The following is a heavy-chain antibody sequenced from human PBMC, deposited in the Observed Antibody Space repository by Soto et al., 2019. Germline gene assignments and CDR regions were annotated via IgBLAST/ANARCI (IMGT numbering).Heavy chain of an antibody. Sequence: SETLSLTCAVSGGSISSTNLWTLVRQPPGKGLEWIGEIYHTGSTTFNPSLKSRVTISVDRSKNHFSLKLSSVTAADTAVYFCARSPRSISAGGIDFWGQGILVTVSS. CDR3: ARSPRSISAGGIDF. CDR1: GGSISSTNL. D-gene: IGHD6-13*01. J-gene: IGHJ4*01. V-gene: IGHV4-4*02. CDR2: IYHTGST.